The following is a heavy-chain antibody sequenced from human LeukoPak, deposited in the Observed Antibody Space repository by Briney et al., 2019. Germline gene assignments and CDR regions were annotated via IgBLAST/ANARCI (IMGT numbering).Heavy chain of an antibody. D-gene: IGHD5-24*01. CDR2: INHSGST. J-gene: IGHJ4*02. Sequence: ASETLSLTCAVYGGSFSGYYWSWIRQPPGKGLEWIGEINHSGSTNYNPSLKSRVTISVDTSKNQFSLKLSSVTAADTAVYYCAIQRWLQFHWGRGTLVTVSP. CDR3: AIQRWLQFH. V-gene: IGHV4-34*01. CDR1: GGSFSGYY.